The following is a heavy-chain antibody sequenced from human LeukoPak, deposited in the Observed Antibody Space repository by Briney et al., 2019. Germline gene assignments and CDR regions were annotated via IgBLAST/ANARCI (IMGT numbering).Heavy chain of an antibody. Sequence: SETLSLTCAVYGGSFSGYYWSWIRQPPGKGLEWIGEINHSGSTNYNPSLKSRVTISVDTSKNQFSLKLSSVTAADTAVYYCARGDYGDYVDYWGQGTLVTVSS. CDR2: INHSGST. CDR3: ARGDYGDYVDY. CDR1: GGSFSGYY. J-gene: IGHJ4*02. V-gene: IGHV4-34*01. D-gene: IGHD4-17*01.